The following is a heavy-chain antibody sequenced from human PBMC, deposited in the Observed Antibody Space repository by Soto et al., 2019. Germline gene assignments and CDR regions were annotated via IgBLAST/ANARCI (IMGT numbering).Heavy chain of an antibody. CDR1: GFTFSSYG. Sequence: QVQLVESGGGVVQPGRSLRLSCAASGFTFSSYGMHWVRQAPGKGLEWVAVIWYDGSNKYYADSVKGRFTISRDNSKNTLYLQMNSLRAEDTAVYYCARDMITFGGVIVIHGSPDYWGQGTLVTVSS. CDR3: ARDMITFGGVIVIHGSPDY. D-gene: IGHD3-16*02. J-gene: IGHJ4*02. V-gene: IGHV3-33*01. CDR2: IWYDGSNK.